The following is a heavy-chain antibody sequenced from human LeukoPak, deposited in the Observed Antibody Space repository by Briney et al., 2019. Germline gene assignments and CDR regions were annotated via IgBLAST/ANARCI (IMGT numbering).Heavy chain of an antibody. J-gene: IGHJ4*02. D-gene: IGHD3-16*02. CDR1: GGSFSGYY. V-gene: IGHV4-34*01. Sequence: SETLSLTCAVYGGSFSGYYWSWIRQPPGKGLEWIGEINHSGSTNYNPSLKSRVTISVDTSKNQFSLKLSSVTAAGTAVYYCARELGYVWGSYRYTHFDYWGQGTLVTVSS. CDR3: ARELGYVWGSYRYTHFDY. CDR2: INHSGST.